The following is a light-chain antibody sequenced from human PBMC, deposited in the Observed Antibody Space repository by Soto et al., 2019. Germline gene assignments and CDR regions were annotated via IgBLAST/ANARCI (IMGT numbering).Light chain of an antibody. CDR2: AAS. CDR1: HVISSY. CDR3: QQYYSYPRT. Sequence: AIQLTQSPSSFSASTGDRVTITCRASHVISSYLAWYHQKPWKAPKLLIYAASTLQSGVPSRFSGSGSGTDFTLTISCLQSEDFATYYCQQYYSYPRTFGQGTRLEI. J-gene: IGKJ5*01. V-gene: IGKV1-8*01.